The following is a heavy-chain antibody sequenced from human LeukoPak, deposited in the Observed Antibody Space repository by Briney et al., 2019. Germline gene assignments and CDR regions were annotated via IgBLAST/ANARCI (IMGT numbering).Heavy chain of an antibody. CDR3: AREQVEMATSLDY. J-gene: IGHJ4*02. Sequence: ASVKVSCKASGNTFTTYGFSWVRQAPGQGLEWMGRIIPILGIANYAQKFQGRVTITADKSTSTAYMELSSLRSEDTAVYYCAREQVEMATSLDYWGQGTLVTVSS. D-gene: IGHD5-24*01. V-gene: IGHV1-69*04. CDR2: IIPILGIA. CDR1: GNTFTTYG.